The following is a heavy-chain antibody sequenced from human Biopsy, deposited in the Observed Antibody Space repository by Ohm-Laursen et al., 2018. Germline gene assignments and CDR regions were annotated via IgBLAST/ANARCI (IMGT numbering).Heavy chain of an antibody. CDR1: GGTFSASG. CDR3: ATVRGLVWFGELIA. Sequence: ESSVKVSCKVLGGTFSASGISWVRLAPGHGLDFVGGIIPIFQTTHYAQSFQGRVTIVADKSTSTAYMELSSLRSDDTAIYYCATVRGLVWFGELIAWGQGTLVTVSS. CDR2: IIPIFQTT. D-gene: IGHD3-10*01. J-gene: IGHJ5*02. V-gene: IGHV1-69*06.